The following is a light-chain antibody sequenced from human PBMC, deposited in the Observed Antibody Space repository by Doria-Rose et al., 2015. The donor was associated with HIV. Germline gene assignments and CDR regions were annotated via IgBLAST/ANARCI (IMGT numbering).Light chain of an antibody. CDR1: SSNIGAGFD. J-gene: IGLJ1*01. CDR2: GNT. CDR3: QSYDSRLSVYV. V-gene: IGLV1-40*01. Sequence: QPVLTQPPSVSGAPGQRVAISCTGSSSNIGAGFDVSWYQQFPGTAPKLLIHGNTNRPSGVPDRFSGSKSGTSAFLAISGLRAEDEADYYCQSYDSRLSVYVFGTGTKVTVL.